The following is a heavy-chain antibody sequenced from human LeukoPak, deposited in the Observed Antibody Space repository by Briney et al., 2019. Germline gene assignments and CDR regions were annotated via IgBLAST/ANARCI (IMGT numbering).Heavy chain of an antibody. CDR2: ISSSGSA. CDR3: AKGPSGSYGFDY. V-gene: IGHV4-4*07. D-gene: IGHD6-19*01. J-gene: IGHJ4*02. CDR1: GGSISGSY. Sequence: SETQSLTCTVSGGSISGSYWSSLRQPAGKGLEWIGRISSSGSANYNPSLKSRVTMSIDTSKNQFSLKLSTVTAADTAVYYCAKGPSGSYGFDYWGPGTQVTVSS.